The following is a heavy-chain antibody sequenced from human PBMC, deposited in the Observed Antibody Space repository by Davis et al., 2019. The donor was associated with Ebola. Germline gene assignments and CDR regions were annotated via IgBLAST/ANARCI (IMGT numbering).Heavy chain of an antibody. D-gene: IGHD3-3*01. Sequence: ASVKVSCKASGYTFTNYGITWVRQAPGQGLEWMGWINPHNGNTNYAQNVQGRVIMTSDTATTTAYMEVGSLRSEDTAVYYCARDLGWFGDYWGQGTLVTVSS. J-gene: IGHJ4*02. V-gene: IGHV1-18*04. CDR1: GYTFTNYG. CDR2: INPHNGNT. CDR3: ARDLGWFGDY.